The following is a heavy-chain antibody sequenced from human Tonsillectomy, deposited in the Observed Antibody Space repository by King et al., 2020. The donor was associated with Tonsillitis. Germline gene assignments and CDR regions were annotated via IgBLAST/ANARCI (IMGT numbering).Heavy chain of an antibody. CDR3: GRHYYDMLAGPTGAFDN. CDR1: GYNFTSYW. V-gene: IGHV5-51*01. Sequence: QLVQSGAEVKKPGESLKISCKGSGYNFTSYWVGWVRQMPGKGLEWMGIIYPADSDTRYSPSFRGQATISADKSISTAYLQWNSLKASDTAMYYCGRHYYDMLAGPTGAFDNWGQGTMVTVSS. J-gene: IGHJ3*02. CDR2: IYPADSDT. D-gene: IGHD3-9*01.